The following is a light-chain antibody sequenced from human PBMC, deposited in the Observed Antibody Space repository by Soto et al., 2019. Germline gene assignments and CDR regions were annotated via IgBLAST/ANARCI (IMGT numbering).Light chain of an antibody. CDR1: QSVSSY. J-gene: IGKJ3*01. V-gene: IGKV3-11*01. CDR3: QQRSNWPPA. Sequence: EIVLTQSPATPSLSPGERATLSCRASQSVSSYLAWYQQKPGQAPRLLIYGASSRATGIPDRFSGSGSGTDFILPISRLEPEDCAVYYCQQRSNWPPAFGPGTKVDI. CDR2: GAS.